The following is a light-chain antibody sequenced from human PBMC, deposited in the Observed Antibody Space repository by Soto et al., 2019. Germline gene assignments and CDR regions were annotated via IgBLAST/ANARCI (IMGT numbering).Light chain of an antibody. CDR3: QQTYSTPRT. J-gene: IGKJ1*01. CDR2: AAS. CDR1: HTISTY. V-gene: IGKV1-39*01. Sequence: EIQMTQIPSSLSASVGDRVTITCRASHTISTYLNWYQQKPGKAPKLLIYAASSLQSGVPSRFSGTRSGTDFTLTISTXQPEDFATYHCQQTYSTPRTFGQGTKVDTK.